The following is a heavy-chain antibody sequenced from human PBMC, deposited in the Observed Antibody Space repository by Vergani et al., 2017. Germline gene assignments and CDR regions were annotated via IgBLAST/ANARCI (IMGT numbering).Heavy chain of an antibody. J-gene: IGHJ4*02. Sequence: QVQLVESGGGVVQPGTSLRLSCVVSGFALNRHAMYWVRKAPGKGLEWVVGISFDGTNEYYPDLVKGRFTISRDIAKNTLYLQVRSLRLEDTGVYHCVRDLGHGAVGRCYTEAWDYWGQGTPVTVSS. CDR1: GFALNRHA. CDR3: VRDLGHGAVGRCYTEAWDY. D-gene: IGHD2-2*02. CDR2: ISFDGTNE. V-gene: IGHV3-30-3*01.